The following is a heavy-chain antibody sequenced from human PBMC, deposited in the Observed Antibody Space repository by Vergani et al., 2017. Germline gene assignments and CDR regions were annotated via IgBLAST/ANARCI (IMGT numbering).Heavy chain of an antibody. Sequence: QVQLVQSGAEVKKPGSSVKVSCKASGGTFSSYAISWVRQAPGQGLEWMGGTIPIFGTANYAQKFQGRVTITANESTCTAYMELSSLRSEDTAVYYCATLWFGGRTYRTRPNFEYWGQGTLVTVSS. CDR2: TIPIFGTA. J-gene: IGHJ4*02. CDR3: ATLWFGGRTYRTRPNFEY. V-gene: IGHV1-69*01. CDR1: GGTFSSYA. D-gene: IGHD3-10*01.